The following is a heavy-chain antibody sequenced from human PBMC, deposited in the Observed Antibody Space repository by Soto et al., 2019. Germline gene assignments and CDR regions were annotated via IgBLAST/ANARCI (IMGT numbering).Heavy chain of an antibody. V-gene: IGHV1-69*13. J-gene: IGHJ5*02. CDR3: ARDLSPYSLWFDP. CDR1: GVTFSSYA. CDR2: IIPIFATA. Sequence: SVKVSCKASGVTFSSYAISWVRQAPGQGLEWTGGIIPIFATANYAQKFQGRVTITADESTSTDYMELSSLRSEDTAVYYCARDLSPYSLWFDPWGQGTLVTVSS. D-gene: IGHD2-21*01.